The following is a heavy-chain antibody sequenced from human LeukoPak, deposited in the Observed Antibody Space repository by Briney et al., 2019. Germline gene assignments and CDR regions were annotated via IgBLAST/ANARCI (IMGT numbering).Heavy chain of an antibody. Sequence: SETLSLTCTVSGGSISSGGYYWSWIRQHPGKGLEWIGYIYYSGSTYYNPSLKSRVTISVDTSKNQFSLKLSSVTAADTAVYCCARVYWNGWFDPWGQGTLVTVSS. D-gene: IGHD1-1*01. CDR3: ARVYWNGWFDP. CDR1: GGSISSGGYY. J-gene: IGHJ5*02. V-gene: IGHV4-31*03. CDR2: IYYSGST.